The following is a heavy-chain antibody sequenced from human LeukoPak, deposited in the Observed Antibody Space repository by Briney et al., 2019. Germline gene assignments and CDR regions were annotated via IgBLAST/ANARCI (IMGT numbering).Heavy chain of an antibody. CDR3: AKGASSGWYTVGYFDY. CDR1: GFTFSSYA. J-gene: IGHJ4*02. D-gene: IGHD6-19*01. V-gene: IGHV3-23*01. CDR2: ISGSGGST. Sequence: PGGSLRLSCAASGFTFSSYAMSWVRQAPGKGLEWVSAISGSGGSTYYADSVKGRFTISRDNSKNTLYLQMNSLRAEDTAVYYCAKGASSGWYTVGYFDYWGQGTLVTVSS.